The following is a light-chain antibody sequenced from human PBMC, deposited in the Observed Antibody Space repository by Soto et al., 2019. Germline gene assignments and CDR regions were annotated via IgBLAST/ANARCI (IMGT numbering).Light chain of an antibody. CDR1: QSISSE. CDR2: GAS. CDR3: QQGHNWPLT. J-gene: IGKJ2*01. Sequence: EIVMTQSPATLSVSPGESATLSCRASQSISSELAWYQQKPGQPPRLLIYGASTRATGVPARFTGSGSGADGTLTSSGLQAEDVGDYYCQQGHNWPLTFGQGTRLEI. V-gene: IGKV3-15*01.